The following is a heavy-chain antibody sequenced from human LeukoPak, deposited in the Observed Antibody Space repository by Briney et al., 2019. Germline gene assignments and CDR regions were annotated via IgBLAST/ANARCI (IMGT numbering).Heavy chain of an antibody. Sequence: GGSLRLSCAASRFTFSRYVMSWVRQAPGKGLECVSAMSGTGDKTYYADSVKGRFTISRGNSKNTLYLQMTSLRAEDTAVYYCAKVSGRIEIWPQPFGDGMDVWGQGTTVTVSS. J-gene: IGHJ6*02. V-gene: IGHV3-23*01. CDR3: AKVSGRIEIWPQPFGDGMDV. D-gene: IGHD3-10*01. CDR1: RFTFSRYV. CDR2: MSGTGDKT.